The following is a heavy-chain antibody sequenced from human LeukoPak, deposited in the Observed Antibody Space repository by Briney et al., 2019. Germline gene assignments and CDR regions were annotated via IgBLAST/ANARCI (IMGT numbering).Heavy chain of an antibody. CDR2: IYYSGST. J-gene: IGHJ1*01. Sequence: SETLSLTCTVSGCPIRTYYWSWIRQPPGKGLEWIGYIYYSGSTSYNPSLKSRITISVDTFKNQFSLKLSSVTAADTAVYYCARDTGVVVGYFQHWGQGTLVTVSS. V-gene: IGHV4-59*01. CDR1: GCPIRTYY. D-gene: IGHD2-15*01. CDR3: ARDTGVVVGYFQH.